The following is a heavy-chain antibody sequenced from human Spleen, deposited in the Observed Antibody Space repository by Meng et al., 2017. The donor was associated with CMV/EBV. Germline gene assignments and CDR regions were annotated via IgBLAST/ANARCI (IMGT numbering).Heavy chain of an antibody. D-gene: IGHD2-2*01. Sequence: CIVSGGSISSYSWRWIRQSPGKGLGRIDNFCDSGTITQKPSLKSRVRKSEDTSKNHFSRKVSSVTAADTAVYYCARAYCSSTNCPEAYWGQGTLVTVSS. CDR1: GGSISSYS. V-gene: IGHV4-59*12. CDR2: FCDSGTI. CDR3: ARAYCSSTNCPEAY. J-gene: IGHJ4*02.